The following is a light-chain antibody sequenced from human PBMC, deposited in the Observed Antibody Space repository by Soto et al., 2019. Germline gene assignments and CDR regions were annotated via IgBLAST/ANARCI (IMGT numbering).Light chain of an antibody. CDR2: DAS. V-gene: IGKV3-11*01. Sequence: EIVLTQSPATLSLSPGERATLSCRASQIVSSYLAWYQQRPGQAPRLLIYDASSRATGIPGRFSGSGSGTDFTLTISSLEAEDSAVYYCQQRSNWPSITFGQGTRLEIK. J-gene: IGKJ5*01. CDR3: QQRSNWPSIT. CDR1: QIVSSY.